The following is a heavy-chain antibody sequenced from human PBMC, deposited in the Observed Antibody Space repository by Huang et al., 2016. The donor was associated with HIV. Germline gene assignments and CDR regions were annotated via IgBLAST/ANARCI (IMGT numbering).Heavy chain of an antibody. J-gene: IGHJ2*01. Sequence: QVQLYQWGAGPLRPSETLSLTCGVSGGSLHGYYWNWLRQSPGRGLEWIGEVNHGGSNKYNPSLKSRVTISVATSKIQFSLNLTSVTATDTADYYCATSRSGSGWFLDIWGRGTLVSVS. D-gene: IGHD6-19*01. V-gene: IGHV4-34*01. CDR1: GGSLHGYY. CDR2: VNHGGSN. CDR3: ATSRSGSGWFLDI.